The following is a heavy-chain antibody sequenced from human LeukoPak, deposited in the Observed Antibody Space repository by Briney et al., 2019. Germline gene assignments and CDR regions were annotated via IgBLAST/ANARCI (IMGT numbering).Heavy chain of an antibody. CDR3: ATSVVVVAAIDY. J-gene: IGHJ4*02. CDR2: IYSGGNT. Sequence: PGGSLRLSCAASGFTFSSCAMSWVRQAPGKGLEWVSVIYSGGNTFYADSVKGRFTISRDNSKNTLYLQMNSLRAEDTAVYYCATSVVVVAAIDYWGQGTLVTVSS. D-gene: IGHD2-15*01. CDR1: GFTFSSCA. V-gene: IGHV3-66*02.